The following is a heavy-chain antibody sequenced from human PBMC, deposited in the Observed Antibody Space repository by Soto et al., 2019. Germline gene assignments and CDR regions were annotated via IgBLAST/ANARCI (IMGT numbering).Heavy chain of an antibody. V-gene: IGHV4-30-2*01. Sequence: QLQLQESGSGLVKPSQTLSLTCAVSGGSISSGGYSWSWIRQPPGKGLEWIGYIYHSGRTYYNPSLKSRVTISVDRSTNQFSLKLSSVTAADTAVYYCARAHYGDYGYGMDVWGQGTTVTVSS. J-gene: IGHJ6*02. CDR2: IYHSGRT. D-gene: IGHD4-17*01. CDR3: ARAHYGDYGYGMDV. CDR1: GGSISSGGYS.